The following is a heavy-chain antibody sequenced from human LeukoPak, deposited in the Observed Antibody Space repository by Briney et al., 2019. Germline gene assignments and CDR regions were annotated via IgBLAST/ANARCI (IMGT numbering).Heavy chain of an antibody. Sequence: KMSGPTLVKPTQTLTLTCTFSGFSLSTTGVDVGWIRQPPGKALEWLALIYWDDDERYSPSLKSRLTITKDTSKNQVVLTMTNMDPVDTATYYCARSHVSGAHDYWGQGTLVTVSS. CDR1: GFSLSTTGVD. CDR2: IYWDDDE. D-gene: IGHD1-26*01. J-gene: IGHJ4*02. CDR3: ARSHVSGAHDY. V-gene: IGHV2-5*02.